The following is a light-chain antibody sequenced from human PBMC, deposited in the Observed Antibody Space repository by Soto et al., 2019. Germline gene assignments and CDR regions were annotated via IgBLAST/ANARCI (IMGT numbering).Light chain of an antibody. Sequence: DIVLTQSPGTLSFSPGERATLSGRASQSVSSSYLAWYQQKPGKAPRLLIYGASSRATGIPDRFSGSGAGTDFTLTSSRLEPEDFAVYYCQHYGSSLWTFGQGPKVEIK. J-gene: IGKJ1*01. V-gene: IGKV3-20*01. CDR2: GAS. CDR1: QSVSSSY. CDR3: QHYGSSLWT.